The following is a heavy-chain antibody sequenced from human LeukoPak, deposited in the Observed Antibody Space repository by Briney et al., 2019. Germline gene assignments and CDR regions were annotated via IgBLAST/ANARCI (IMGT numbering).Heavy chain of an antibody. CDR3: AKRIAVAGRAAGEYFDY. CDR2: ISGSGGST. J-gene: IGHJ4*02. CDR1: GFTFSSHA. V-gene: IGHV3-23*01. D-gene: IGHD6-19*01. Sequence: GGSLRLSCAASGFTFSSHAMSWVRQAPGKGLEWVSAISGSGGSTYYADSVKGRFTISRDNSKNTLYLQMNSLRAEDTAVYYCAKRIAVAGRAAGEYFDYWGQGTLVTVSS.